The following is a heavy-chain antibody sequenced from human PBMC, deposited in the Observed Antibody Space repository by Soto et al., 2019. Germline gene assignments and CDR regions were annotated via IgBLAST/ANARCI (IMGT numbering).Heavy chain of an antibody. CDR1: GGSISSGGYY. CDR2: IYYSGST. D-gene: IGHD3-10*01. Sequence: PSETLSLTCTVSGGSISSGGYYWSWIRQHPGKGLEWIGYIYYSGSTYYNPSLKSRVTISVDTSKNQFSLKLSPVTAADTAVYYCAGTMAYHYFDYWGQGTLVTVSS. V-gene: IGHV4-31*03. CDR3: AGTMAYHYFDY. J-gene: IGHJ4*02.